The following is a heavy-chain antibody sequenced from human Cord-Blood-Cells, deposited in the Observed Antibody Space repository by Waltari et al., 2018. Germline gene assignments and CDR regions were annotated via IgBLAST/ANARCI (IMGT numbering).Heavy chain of an antibody. CDR2: FGPEDGET. Sequence: QVQLVQSGAEVKKPGGSVKVSCKVSGYTLTALPMHWVRQAPGKGLEWMGGFGPEDGETIYAQKFHVRVTMTEDTATDTAYMELRSLRSEDTAVYYCATDRSCGVVTNWFDPWGQGTLVTVSS. D-gene: IGHD3-3*01. V-gene: IGHV1-24*01. CDR1: GYTLTALP. J-gene: IGHJ5*02. CDR3: ATDRSCGVVTNWFDP.